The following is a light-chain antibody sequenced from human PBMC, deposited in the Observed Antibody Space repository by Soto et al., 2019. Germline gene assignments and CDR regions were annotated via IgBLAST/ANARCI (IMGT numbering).Light chain of an antibody. CDR3: QQCFSSPQT. CDR1: QNVLYSSNNKNY. CDR2: WAS. V-gene: IGKV4-1*01. Sequence: DIVMTQSPDSLAVSLGERATINCKSSQNVLYSSNNKNYIVWYQQKPGQPPKLLIYWASTRQSVVPDRFSGSGSGTDFTLTISSLQAEDVAVYYCQQCFSSPQTFGQGTKVEIK. J-gene: IGKJ1*01.